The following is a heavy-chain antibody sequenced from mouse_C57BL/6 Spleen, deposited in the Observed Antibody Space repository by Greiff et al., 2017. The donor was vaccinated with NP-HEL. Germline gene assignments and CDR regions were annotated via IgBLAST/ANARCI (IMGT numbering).Heavy chain of an antibody. D-gene: IGHD1-1*01. V-gene: IGHV1-61*01. J-gene: IGHJ2*01. CDR1: GYTFTSYW. Sequence: QVQLQQPGAELVRPGSSVKLSCKASGYTFTSYWMDWVKQRPGQGLEWIGNIYPSDSETHYNQKFKDKATLTVDKSSSTAYMQLSSLTAEASAVYYCARWRASTVRATGYFDDWGQGTTLTVSS. CDR2: IYPSDSET. CDR3: ARWRASTVRATGYFDD.